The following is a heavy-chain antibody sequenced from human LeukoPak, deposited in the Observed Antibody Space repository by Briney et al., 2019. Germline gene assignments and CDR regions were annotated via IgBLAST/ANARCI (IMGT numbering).Heavy chain of an antibody. CDR2: INPSGGST. Sequence: ASVKVSCKASGYTFASYYMHWVRQAPGQGLQWMGRINPSGGSTSYAQKFQGRVTMTRDMSTSTVYMELSSLRSEATAVYYCARVDRGDEYYYYYYMDVWGKGTTVTVSS. CDR1: GYTFASYY. CDR3: ARVDRGDEYYYYYYMDV. J-gene: IGHJ6*03. V-gene: IGHV1-46*01. D-gene: IGHD3-10*01.